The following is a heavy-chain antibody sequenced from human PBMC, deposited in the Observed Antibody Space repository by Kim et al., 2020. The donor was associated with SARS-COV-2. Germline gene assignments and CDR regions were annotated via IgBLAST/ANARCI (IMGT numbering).Heavy chain of an antibody. J-gene: IGHJ4*02. Sequence: GGSLRLSCAASGFTFSNAWMSWVRQAPGKGLEWVGRIKSKTDGGTTDYAAPVKGRFTISRDDSKNTLYLQMNSLKTEDTAVYYCTTPDNWNDERFDYWGQGTLVTVSS. CDR2: IKSKTDGGTT. CDR1: GFTFSNAW. D-gene: IGHD1-20*01. V-gene: IGHV3-15*01. CDR3: TTPDNWNDERFDY.